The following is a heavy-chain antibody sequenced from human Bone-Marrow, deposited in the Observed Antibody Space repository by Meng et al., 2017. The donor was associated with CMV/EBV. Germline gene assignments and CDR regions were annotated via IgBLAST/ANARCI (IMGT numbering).Heavy chain of an antibody. J-gene: IGHJ6*02. CDR1: GGTFSSYA. CDR3: ARENQGCSSTSCPYYYYYGMDV. CDR2: IIPILGIA. V-gene: IGHV1-69*10. D-gene: IGHD2-2*01. Sequence: SVKVSCKASGGTFSSYAIIWVRQAPRQGLEWMGGIIPILGIANYAQKFQGRVTITADKSTSTAYMELSRLRSDDTAVYYCARENQGCSSTSCPYYYYYGMDVWGQGTTVTVSS.